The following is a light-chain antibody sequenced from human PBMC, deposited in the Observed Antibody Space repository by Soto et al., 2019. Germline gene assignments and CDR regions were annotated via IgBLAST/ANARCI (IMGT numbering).Light chain of an antibody. J-gene: IGKJ1*01. CDR3: QQYRNWPRT. CDR1: QSVDIN. Sequence: EIVLTQSPATLSVSPGERVTLSCRASQSVDINLAWYQQKPGQAPRLPIYGASTRAIDMPGRFSGRGSGTEFTLTINSLQSEDFAVYYCQQYRNWPRTFGQGTKVDIK. CDR2: GAS. V-gene: IGKV3-15*01.